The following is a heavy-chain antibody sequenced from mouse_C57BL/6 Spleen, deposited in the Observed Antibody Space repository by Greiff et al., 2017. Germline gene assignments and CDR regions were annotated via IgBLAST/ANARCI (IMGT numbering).Heavy chain of an antibody. Sequence: DVKLVESGGGLVQSGRSLRLSCATSGFTFSDFYMEWVRQAPGKGLEWIAASRNKANDYTTEYSASVKGRFIVSRDTSQSILYIQMNALRAEDTAIHYCARDAEDGGDYFDYWGQGTTLTVSS. CDR1: GFTFSDFY. J-gene: IGHJ2*01. CDR2: SRNKANDYTT. CDR3: ARDAEDGGDYFDY. V-gene: IGHV7-1*01. D-gene: IGHD2-3*01.